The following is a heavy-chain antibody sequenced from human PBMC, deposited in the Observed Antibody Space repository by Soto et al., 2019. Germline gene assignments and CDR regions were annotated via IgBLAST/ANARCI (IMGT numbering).Heavy chain of an antibody. J-gene: IGHJ4*02. CDR1: GFTFSSYA. CDR3: TKDLWPYLPAGGEFDS. V-gene: IGHV3-23*01. CDR2: ISGSAGST. Sequence: LRLSCAASGFTFSSYAMSWVRQAPGKGLEWVSAISGSAGSTYYADSVKGRFTISRDNSKNTLYLQMNSLRAEDTAVFYCTKDLWPYLPAGGEFDSWGQGTLVTVAS. D-gene: IGHD3-16*01.